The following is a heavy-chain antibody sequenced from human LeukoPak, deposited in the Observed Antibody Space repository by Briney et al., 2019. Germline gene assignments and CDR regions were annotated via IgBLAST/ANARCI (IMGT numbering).Heavy chain of an antibody. CDR1: GITFSSYA. V-gene: IGHV3-23*01. CDR3: AKWTSHSGYDWFDY. D-gene: IGHD5-12*01. CDR2: ISGSGGST. J-gene: IGHJ4*02. Sequence: PGGSLRLSCAASGITFSSYAMSWVRPAPGKGLEWDSAISGSGGSTYYADSVKGRFTISRDNSKNTLYLQMNSLRAEDTAVYYCAKWTSHSGYDWFDYWGQGTLVTVSS.